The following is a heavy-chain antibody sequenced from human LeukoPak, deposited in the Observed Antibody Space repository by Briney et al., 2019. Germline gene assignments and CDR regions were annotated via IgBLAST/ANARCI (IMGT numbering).Heavy chain of an antibody. J-gene: IGHJ4*02. CDR2: IYHSGST. CDR3: ASLLLQAGDAY. D-gene: IGHD1-26*01. CDR1: GGSISSSNW. Sequence: SETLSLTCAVSGGSISSSNWWSWVRQPPGKGLEWIGEIYHSGSTNYNPSLKSRVTISVDTSNNQFSLSLTSVTAADTAVYYCASLLLQAGDAYWGQGTLVTVSS. V-gene: IGHV4-4*02.